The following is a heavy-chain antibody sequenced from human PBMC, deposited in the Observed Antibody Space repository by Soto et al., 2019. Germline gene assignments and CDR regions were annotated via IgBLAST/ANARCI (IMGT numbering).Heavy chain of an antibody. Sequence: EVQLLESGGGLVQPGGSLRLSCAASGFTFSSYAMSWVRQAPGKGLEWVSAISGSGGSTYYADSVKGRFTSSRDNSKNTLYLQMNSLRAEDTAVYYCAKDVKQWLVEMGSSDYWGQGTLVTVSS. D-gene: IGHD6-19*01. CDR3: AKDVKQWLVEMGSSDY. J-gene: IGHJ4*02. V-gene: IGHV3-23*01. CDR1: GFTFSSYA. CDR2: ISGSGGST.